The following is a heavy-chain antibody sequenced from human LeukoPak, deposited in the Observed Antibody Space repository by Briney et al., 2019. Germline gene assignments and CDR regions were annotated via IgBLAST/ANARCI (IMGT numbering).Heavy chain of an antibody. Sequence: GGSLRLSCAASEFTFSSYSMNWVRQAPGKGLEWVAVISWDGSNKYYADSVKGRFTISRDNSKHTLDLQMNSLRAEDTAVYYCAKEDSSGPQWGQGTLVTVSS. V-gene: IGHV3-30*18. D-gene: IGHD3-22*01. J-gene: IGHJ4*02. CDR3: AKEDSSGPQ. CDR2: ISWDGSNK. CDR1: EFTFSSYS.